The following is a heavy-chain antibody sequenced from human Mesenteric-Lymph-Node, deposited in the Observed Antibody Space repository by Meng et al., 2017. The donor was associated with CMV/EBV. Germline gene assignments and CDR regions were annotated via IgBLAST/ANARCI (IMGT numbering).Heavy chain of an antibody. CDR3: AREGGDYYYDSSGYPYYFDY. CDR2: INPSGGGT. D-gene: IGHD3-22*01. J-gene: IGHJ4*02. CDR1: GYTFTAYY. Sequence: ASVKVSCKASGYTFTAYYMHWVRQAPGQGLEWMGIINPSGGGTSYAQKFQGRVTMTRDTSTSIVYMELSSLRSEDTAVYYCAREGGDYYYDSSGYPYYFDYWGQGTLVTVSS. V-gene: IGHV1-46*01.